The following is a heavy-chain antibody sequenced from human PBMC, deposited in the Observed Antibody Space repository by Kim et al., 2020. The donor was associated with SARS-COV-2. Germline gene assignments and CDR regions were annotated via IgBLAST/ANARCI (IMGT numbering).Heavy chain of an antibody. CDR2: GDSI. J-gene: IGHJ4*02. Sequence: GDSIYYADSVKGRFTISRDNAKNSLYLQMNSLRADDTAVYYCARIYDGGDYWGQGTLVTVSS. D-gene: IGHD5-12*01. CDR3: ARIYDGGDY. V-gene: IGHV3-11*01.